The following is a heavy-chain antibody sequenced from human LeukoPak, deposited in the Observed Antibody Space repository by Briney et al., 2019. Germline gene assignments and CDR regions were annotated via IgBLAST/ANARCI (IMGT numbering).Heavy chain of an antibody. CDR3: ARLGHGDYGFDY. D-gene: IGHD4-17*01. Sequence: ASVQVSCKASGYTFTGYYIHWVRQAPGQGREWMGWINPNSGGTNYAQRFQGRVTMTRDTSISTVYMELSRLRSDDTAVYYCARLGHGDYGFDYWGQGTLVTVSS. V-gene: IGHV1-2*02. CDR2: INPNSGGT. CDR1: GYTFTGYY. J-gene: IGHJ4*02.